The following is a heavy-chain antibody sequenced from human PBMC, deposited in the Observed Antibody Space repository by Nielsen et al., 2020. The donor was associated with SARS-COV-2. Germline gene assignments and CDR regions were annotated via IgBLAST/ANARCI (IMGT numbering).Heavy chain of an antibody. J-gene: IGHJ4*02. V-gene: IGHV4-30-4*01. CDR3: AARDYYGSTAVAF. CDR2: YYSGTT. D-gene: IGHD3-10*01. CDR1: GASIGRGDYY. Sequence: SETLSLTCSVSGASIGRGDYYWSWIRQPPGAGLEWIASYYSGTTYYDPSLKSRLTLSVDTSRNQLSLRLSSVTAADSAVYFCAARDYYGSTAVAFWGQGTLVTVSS.